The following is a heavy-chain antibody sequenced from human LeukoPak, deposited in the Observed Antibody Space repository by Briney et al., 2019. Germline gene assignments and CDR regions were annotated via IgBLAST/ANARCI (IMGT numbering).Heavy chain of an antibody. CDR1: GFTVNSNY. D-gene: IGHD6-6*01. CDR2: IYTGGST. CDR3: ARGFGKVAANVFGGYTMDV. Sequence: GGSLRLSCAASGFTVNSNYMSWGRQAAGKGLEWVSLIYTGGSTYYADSVKGRFTISRDNSKNTLYLQMNSLRPEDTAVYYCARGFGKVAANVFGGYTMDVWGQGTTVTVSS. V-gene: IGHV3-66*02. J-gene: IGHJ6*02.